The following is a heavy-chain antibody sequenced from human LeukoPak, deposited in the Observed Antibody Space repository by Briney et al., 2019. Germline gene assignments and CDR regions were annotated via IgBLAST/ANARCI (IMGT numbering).Heavy chain of an antibody. CDR3: ARIYDSSGYVFDS. Sequence: GGSLRLSCAFSGFTFSNYSVNWVRQAPGKGLEWVSYISSGVLTIYYADSVKGRFTISSDNAKNSLYLQMNSLRAEDTAVYYCARIYDSSGYVFDSWGQGTLVTVSS. V-gene: IGHV3-48*04. J-gene: IGHJ4*02. D-gene: IGHD3-22*01. CDR1: GFTFSNYS. CDR2: ISSGVLTI.